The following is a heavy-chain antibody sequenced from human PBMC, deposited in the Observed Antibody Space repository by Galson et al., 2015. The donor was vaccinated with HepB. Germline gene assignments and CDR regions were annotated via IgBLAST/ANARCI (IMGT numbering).Heavy chain of an antibody. CDR3: ARELETRGFGY. D-gene: IGHD1-7*01. Sequence: SLRLSCAASGFTFSDYYMSWIRQAPGKGLEWVSYITSSSSYTNYADSVKGRFTISRDNAKNSLYLQMNSQRAEDTAVYYCARELETRGFGYWGQGTLVTVSS. V-gene: IGHV3-11*05. CDR2: ITSSSSYT. J-gene: IGHJ4*02. CDR1: GFTFSDYY.